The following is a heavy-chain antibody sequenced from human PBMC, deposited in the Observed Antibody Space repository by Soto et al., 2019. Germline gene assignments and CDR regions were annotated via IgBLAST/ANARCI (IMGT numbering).Heavy chain of an antibody. D-gene: IGHD6-25*01. V-gene: IGHV1-18*04. Sequence: GASVRVSCKASGCTFTSYGCSWVRQAPGQGLEGMGWISAYNGNTNYAQKFQGRVTITADESTSTAYMELSSLRSEDTAVYYCAVRNQRPLAGPFDYWGQGTLVTVSS. CDR3: AVRNQRPLAGPFDY. J-gene: IGHJ4*02. CDR1: GCTFTSYG. CDR2: ISAYNGNT.